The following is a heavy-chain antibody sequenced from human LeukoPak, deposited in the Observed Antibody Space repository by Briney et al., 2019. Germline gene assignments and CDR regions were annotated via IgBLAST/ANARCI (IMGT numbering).Heavy chain of an antibody. CDR3: ARVVVPAATRWFDP. D-gene: IGHD2-2*01. CDR1: GGSISSSSYY. J-gene: IGHJ5*02. Sequence: SETLSLTCTVSGGSISSSSYYWGWIRQPPGKGLEWIGSIYYSGSTYYNPSLKSRVTVSVDTSKNQFSLKLSSVTAADTAVYYCARVVVPAATRWFDPWGQGTLVTVSS. CDR2: IYYSGST. V-gene: IGHV4-39*07.